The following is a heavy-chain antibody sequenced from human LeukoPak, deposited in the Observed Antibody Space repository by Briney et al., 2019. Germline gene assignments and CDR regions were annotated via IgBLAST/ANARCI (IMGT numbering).Heavy chain of an antibody. V-gene: IGHV1-46*01. CDR3: ARGVATNY. CDR1: GYTFTSYY. CDR2: INPSGGST. J-gene: IGHJ4*02. Sequence: ASVKVSCKASGYTFTSYYMHWVRQAPGQGLEWMGIINPSGGSTSYAQKFQGRVTITRNTSINTAYMELSSLRSEDTAVYYCARGVATNYWGQGTLVTVSS. D-gene: IGHD5-12*01.